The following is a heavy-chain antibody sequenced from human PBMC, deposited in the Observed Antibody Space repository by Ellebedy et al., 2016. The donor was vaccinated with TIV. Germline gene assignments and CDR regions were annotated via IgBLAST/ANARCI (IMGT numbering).Heavy chain of an antibody. J-gene: IGHJ4*02. D-gene: IGHD1-26*01. CDR2: IYYSRTT. Sequence: SETLSLXXTVSDDSLSNYYWTWIRQPPGKALEWIGHIYYSRTTRYNPSLKSRVTISVGTSKNQFSLKLSSVTAADTAIYYCARGRELYNFDYWGLGTLVTVS. CDR3: ARGRELYNFDY. CDR1: DDSLSNYY. V-gene: IGHV4-59*01.